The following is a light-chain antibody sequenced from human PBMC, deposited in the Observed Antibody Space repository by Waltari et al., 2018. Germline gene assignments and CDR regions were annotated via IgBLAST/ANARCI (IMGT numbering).Light chain of an antibody. Sequence: EIVMTQSPATLSVSPGERATLSRRAGQSVSSNLAWYQQKPGQAPRLLIYGASTRATGIPARFSGSGSGTEFTLTISSLQSEDFAVYYCQQYNNWPRSHTFGQGTKLEIK. J-gene: IGKJ2*01. CDR2: GAS. V-gene: IGKV3-15*01. CDR1: QSVSSN. CDR3: QQYNNWPRSHT.